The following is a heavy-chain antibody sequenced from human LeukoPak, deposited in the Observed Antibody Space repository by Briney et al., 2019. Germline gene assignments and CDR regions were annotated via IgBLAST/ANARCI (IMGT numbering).Heavy chain of an antibody. Sequence: SETLSLTCAVSDDSYSSHYWTWIRQPPGKGLEWIGYISYIGSTNYNPSLKSRVTISIDTSKNQFSLKLSSVTAADTAVYYCARDLVTVTKGFDIWGQGTMVSVSS. D-gene: IGHD4-17*01. V-gene: IGHV4-59*11. CDR1: DDSYSSHY. J-gene: IGHJ3*02. CDR2: ISYIGST. CDR3: ARDLVTVTKGFDI.